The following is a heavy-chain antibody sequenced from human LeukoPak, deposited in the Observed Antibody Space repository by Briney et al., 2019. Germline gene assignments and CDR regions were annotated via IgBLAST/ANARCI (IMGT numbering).Heavy chain of an antibody. V-gene: IGHV3-23*01. CDR3: AKDVAAAEDY. CDR1: GFTFDDYG. D-gene: IGHD6-13*01. Sequence: PGGSLRLSCAASGFTFDDYGLSWVRQAPGKGLEWVSAISGSGGSTYYADSVKGRFTISRDNSKNTLYLQMNSLRAEDTAVYYCAKDVAAAEDYWGQGTLVTVSS. CDR2: ISGSGGST. J-gene: IGHJ4*02.